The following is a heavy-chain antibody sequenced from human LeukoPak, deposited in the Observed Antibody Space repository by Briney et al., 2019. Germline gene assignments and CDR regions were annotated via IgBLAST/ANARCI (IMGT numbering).Heavy chain of an antibody. J-gene: IGHJ5*02. CDR3: ARVVGSSSSKNWFDP. V-gene: IGHV4-38-2*01. Sequence: SETLSLTCAVSGYSITDGYYWGWIRQPPGKGPEYIGFVYHSGSTYYNPSLRRRVTMSVDTSKNQFSLNLTSVTAADTAVYSCARVVGSSSSKNWFDPWGQGTLVTVSS. CDR1: GYSITDGYY. CDR2: VYHSGST. D-gene: IGHD2-2*01.